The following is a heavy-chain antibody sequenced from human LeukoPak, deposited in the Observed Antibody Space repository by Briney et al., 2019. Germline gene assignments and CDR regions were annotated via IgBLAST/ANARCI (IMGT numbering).Heavy chain of an antibody. CDR2: IYTSGST. D-gene: IGHD3-3*01. Sequence: SETLSLTCTVSGGSISSGSYYGSWIRQPAGKGLEWIGRIYTSGSTNYNPSLKRRVTILVDTSKKKLSLKMSSVTAPDTAVYYCARAGDFWSHYPSRNYMDAWGKGXTXTXSS. V-gene: IGHV4-61*02. CDR1: GGSISSGSYY. CDR3: ARAGDFWSHYPSRNYMDA. J-gene: IGHJ6*03.